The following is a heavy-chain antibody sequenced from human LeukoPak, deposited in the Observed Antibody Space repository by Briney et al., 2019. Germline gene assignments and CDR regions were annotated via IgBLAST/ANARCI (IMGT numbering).Heavy chain of an antibody. CDR3: AKDPSGSSSSDY. CDR2: ISYDGSNK. D-gene: IGHD6-13*01. CDR1: GFTFSSYG. Sequence: PGGSLRLSCAASGFTFSSYGMHWVRQAPGKGLEWVAVISYDGSNKYYADSVKGRFAISRDNSKNTLYLQMNSLRAEDTAVYYCAKDPSGSSSSDYWGQGTLVTVSS. V-gene: IGHV3-30*18. J-gene: IGHJ4*02.